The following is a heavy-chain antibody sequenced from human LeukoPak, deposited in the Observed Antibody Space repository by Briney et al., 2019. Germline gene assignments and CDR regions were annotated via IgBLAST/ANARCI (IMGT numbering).Heavy chain of an antibody. Sequence: ASVKVSCRPSGYTFTGYYLHGVRKPLGQGLEGMEIINPSGGSTSYAQKFQGRVTMTRDMSTSTDYMELSSLRSEDTAVYYCARDNSVEDTAWWFDPWGQGTLVTVSS. D-gene: IGHD4-23*01. J-gene: IGHJ5*02. CDR3: ARDNSVEDTAWWFDP. CDR2: INPSGGST. V-gene: IGHV1-46*01. CDR1: GYTFTGYY.